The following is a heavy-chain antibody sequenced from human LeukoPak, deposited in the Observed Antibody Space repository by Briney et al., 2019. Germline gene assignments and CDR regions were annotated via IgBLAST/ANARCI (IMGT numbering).Heavy chain of an antibody. CDR1: GFTFDDYG. V-gene: IGHV3-20*04. D-gene: IGHD2-15*01. CDR3: ARDGGGAAFDAFDI. Sequence: GGSLRLSCAASGFTFDDYGMSWVRHAPGKGLEWVSGINWNGGSTVYADSVKGRFTISRDNAKNSLYLQMNSLRAEDTALYYCARDGGGAAFDAFDIWGQGTMVTVSS. CDR2: INWNGGST. J-gene: IGHJ3*02.